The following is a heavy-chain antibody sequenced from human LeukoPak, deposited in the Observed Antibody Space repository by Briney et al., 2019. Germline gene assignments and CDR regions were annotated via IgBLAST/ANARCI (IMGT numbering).Heavy chain of an antibody. Sequence: PGGSLRLSCAASGITFSTYGMHWVRQAPGKGLEWVAFIQYDGSSEYYVDSVKGRFAISRDNSKNMLYLQMNSLRPEDTAVYYCAREDGPVVAGTFGYWGQGTLVTVSS. J-gene: IGHJ4*02. D-gene: IGHD6-19*01. CDR1: GITFSTYG. CDR2: IQYDGSSE. V-gene: IGHV3-30*02. CDR3: AREDGPVVAGTFGY.